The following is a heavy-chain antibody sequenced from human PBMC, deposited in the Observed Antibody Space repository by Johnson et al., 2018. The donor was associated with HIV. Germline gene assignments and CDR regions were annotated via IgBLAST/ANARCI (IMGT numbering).Heavy chain of an antibody. Sequence: VLLLESGGGLVQPGGSLRLSCAASGFTFSSYAMSWVRQAPGKGLEWVSAISGSGGSTYYADSVKGRFTISRDNAKNSLYLQMNSLRAEDTAVYYCARDRHCGGDCYTDDAFDIWGQGTMVTVSS. CDR2: ISGSGGST. V-gene: IGHV3-23*01. J-gene: IGHJ3*02. D-gene: IGHD2-21*02. CDR3: ARDRHCGGDCYTDDAFDI. CDR1: GFTFSSYA.